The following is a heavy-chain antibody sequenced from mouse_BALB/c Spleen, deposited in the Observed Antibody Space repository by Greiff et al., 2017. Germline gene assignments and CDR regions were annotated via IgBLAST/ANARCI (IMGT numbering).Heavy chain of an antibody. J-gene: IGHJ2*01. V-gene: IGHV5-6*01. Sequence: EVQRVESGGDLVKPGGSLKLSCAASGFTFSSYGMSWVRQTPDKRLEWVATISSGGSYTYYPDSVKGRFTISRDNAKNTLYLQMSSLKSEDTAMYYCARRGSTIPLDYWGQGTTLTVSS. CDR3: ARRGSTIPLDY. CDR1: GFTFSSYG. CDR2: ISSGGSYT. D-gene: IGHD2-1*01.